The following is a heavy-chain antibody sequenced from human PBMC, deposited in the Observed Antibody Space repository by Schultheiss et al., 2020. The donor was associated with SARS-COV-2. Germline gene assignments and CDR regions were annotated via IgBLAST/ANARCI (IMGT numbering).Heavy chain of an antibody. Sequence: GGSLRLSCAASGFTFSSYDMHWVRQATGKGLEWVSAIGTAGDPYYPGSVKGRFTISRENAKNSLYLQMNSLRAEDTAVYYCARRSGYDSYYYYYYMDVWGKGTTVTVSS. CDR1: GFTFSSYD. V-gene: IGHV3-13*05. J-gene: IGHJ6*03. CDR2: IGTAGDP. CDR3: ARRSGYDSYYYYYYMDV. D-gene: IGHD5-12*01.